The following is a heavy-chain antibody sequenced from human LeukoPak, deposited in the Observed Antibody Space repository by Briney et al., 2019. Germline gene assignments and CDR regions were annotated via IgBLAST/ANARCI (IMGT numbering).Heavy chain of an antibody. Sequence: GGSLRLSCAASGFTFSSYWMSWVRQAPGKRLEWVANIKRDGSEKYYVDSVKGRFTISRDNAKNSLYLQMNSLRAEDTAVYYCARARIAACTYYFDYWGQGTLVTVSS. J-gene: IGHJ4*02. V-gene: IGHV3-7*01. CDR2: IKRDGSEK. CDR3: ARARIAACTYYFDY. D-gene: IGHD6-6*01. CDR1: GFTFSSYW.